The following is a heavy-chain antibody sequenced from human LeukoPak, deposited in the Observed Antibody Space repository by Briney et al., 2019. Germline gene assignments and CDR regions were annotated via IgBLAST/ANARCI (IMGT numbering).Heavy chain of an antibody. CDR1: GGAFNSYA. Sequence: GASVKVSCKASGGAFNSYAISWVRQAPGQGLEWMGGIIPIFGTTNYARKFRGRVTLTADKSTRTAYMELGSLRSEDTAVYYCARQGYCSGGSCYGEDWFDPWGQGTLVTVSS. CDR3: ARQGYCSGGSCYGEDWFDP. J-gene: IGHJ5*02. V-gene: IGHV1-69*06. CDR2: IIPIFGTT. D-gene: IGHD2-15*01.